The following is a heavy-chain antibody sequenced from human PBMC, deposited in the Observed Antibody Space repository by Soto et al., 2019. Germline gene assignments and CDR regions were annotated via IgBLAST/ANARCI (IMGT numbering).Heavy chain of an antibody. J-gene: IGHJ4*02. CDR1: GFTFSSYG. D-gene: IGHD3-9*01. CDR3: ARTSLTGYLFDY. CDR2: IWYDGSNK. V-gene: IGHV3-33*01. Sequence: VQLVESGGGVVQPGRSLRLSCAASGFTFSSYGMHWVRQAPGKGLEWVAVIWYDGSNKYYADSVKGRFTISRDNSKNTLYLQMNSLRAEDTAVYYCARTSLTGYLFDYWGQGTLVTVSS.